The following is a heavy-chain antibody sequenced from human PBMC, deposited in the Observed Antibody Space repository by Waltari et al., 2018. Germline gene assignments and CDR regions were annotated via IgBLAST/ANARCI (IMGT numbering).Heavy chain of an antibody. Sequence: QVQLVQSGAEVKKPGASVKVSCKASGYAFTSYDINWVRQATGQGLEWMGWMNPNRGNTGDAQKFQGRVHITRNTSISTAYMELSSLRSEDTAVYYCARGGYCSGGSCYSADGMDVWGQGTTVTVSS. J-gene: IGHJ6*02. V-gene: IGHV1-8*03. CDR1: GYAFTSYD. CDR2: MNPNRGNT. D-gene: IGHD2-15*01. CDR3: ARGGYCSGGSCYSADGMDV.